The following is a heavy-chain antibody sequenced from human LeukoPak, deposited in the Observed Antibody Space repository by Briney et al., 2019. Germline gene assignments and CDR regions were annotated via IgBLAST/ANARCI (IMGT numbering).Heavy chain of an antibody. Sequence: PGGSLRLSCAASGFTFSSYSMNWVRQAPGKGLEWVSSISSSSSYIYYADSVKGRFTISRDNAKNSLYLQMNSLRAEDTAVYYCARDQVQLERPRAFDIWGQGTMVTVSS. V-gene: IGHV3-21*01. CDR2: ISSSSSYI. CDR3: ARDQVQLERPRAFDI. CDR1: GFTFSSYS. J-gene: IGHJ3*02. D-gene: IGHD1-1*01.